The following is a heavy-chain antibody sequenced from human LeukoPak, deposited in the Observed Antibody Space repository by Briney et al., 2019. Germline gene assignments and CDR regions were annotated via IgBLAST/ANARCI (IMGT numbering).Heavy chain of an antibody. CDR3: ANLPYGDYADPWGHNDY. Sequence: GGSLRLSCAASGFTFSSYGMSWVRQAPGKGLEWVSAISGSGGSTYYADSVKGRFTISRDNSKNTLYLQMNSLRAEDTAVYYCANLPYGDYADPWGHNDYWGQGTLVTVSS. CDR2: ISGSGGST. D-gene: IGHD4-17*01. J-gene: IGHJ4*02. CDR1: GFTFSSYG. V-gene: IGHV3-23*01.